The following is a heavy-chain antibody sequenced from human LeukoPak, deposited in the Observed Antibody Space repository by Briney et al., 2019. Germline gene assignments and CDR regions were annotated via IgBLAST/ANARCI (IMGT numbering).Heavy chain of an antibody. D-gene: IGHD2-2*01. CDR3: ARDRYCSSTSCYARWFDP. CDR1: GGSISSGGYY. Sequence: PSETLSLTCTVSGGSISSGGYYWSWIRQPPGKGLEWIGYIYHSGSTYYNPSLKSRVTISVDRSKNQFSLKLSSVTAADTAVYYCARDRYCSSTSCYARWFDPWGQGTLVTVSS. CDR2: IYHSGST. J-gene: IGHJ5*02. V-gene: IGHV4-30-2*01.